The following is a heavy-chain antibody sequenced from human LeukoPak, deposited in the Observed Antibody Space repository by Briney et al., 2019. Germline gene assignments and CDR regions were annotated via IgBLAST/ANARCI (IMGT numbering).Heavy chain of an antibody. CDR3: ASSDSSGWYYFDY. CDR2: IKQDGGEK. D-gene: IGHD6-19*01. Sequence: PGGSLRLSCAASEFTFSSYWMSWVRQAPGKGLEWVANIKQDGGEKYYLDSVKGRLTISRDNAKNMLYLQVNSLRAEDTAVYYCASSDSSGWYYFDYWGQGTLVTVSS. J-gene: IGHJ4*02. CDR1: EFTFSSYW. V-gene: IGHV3-7*01.